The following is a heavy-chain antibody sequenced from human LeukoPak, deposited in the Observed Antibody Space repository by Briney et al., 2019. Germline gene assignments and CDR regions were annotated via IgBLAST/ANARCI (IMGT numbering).Heavy chain of an antibody. CDR1: GYTFSGLY. D-gene: IGHD2-2*01. Sequence: ASVKVSCKASGYTFSGLYMHWVRQAPGQGLEWMGWMNPNSGDTNYAQNFQYRVTMTRDTSISTASMELSRLTSDDTAVYYCARGGVVAAAIEGDPPRRFAYWGQGTLVTVSS. CDR2: MNPNSGDT. J-gene: IGHJ4*02. CDR3: ARGGVVAAAIEGDPPRRFAY. V-gene: IGHV1-2*02.